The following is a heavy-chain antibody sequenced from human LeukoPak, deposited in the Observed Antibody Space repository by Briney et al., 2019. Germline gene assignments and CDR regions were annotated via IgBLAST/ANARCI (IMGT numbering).Heavy chain of an antibody. CDR3: ARRSYRALDY. CDR1: GGSFSGYY. CDR2: ISHSGST. J-gene: IGHJ4*02. V-gene: IGHV4-34*01. D-gene: IGHD1-26*01. Sequence: PSETLSLTCAVYGGSFSGYYWSWIRQPPGKGLEWIGEISHSGSTNYNPSLKSRVTISVDTSKNQFSLKLSSVTAADTAVYYCARRSYRALDYWGQGTLVTVSS.